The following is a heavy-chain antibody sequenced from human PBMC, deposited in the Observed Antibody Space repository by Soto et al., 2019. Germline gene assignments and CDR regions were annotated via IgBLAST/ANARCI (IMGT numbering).Heavy chain of an antibody. CDR2: IYPGDSDT. J-gene: IGHJ6*02. V-gene: IGHV5-51*01. Sequence: GESLKISCKGSGYSFTSYWIGWVRQMPGKGLEWMGIIYPGDSDTRYSPSFQGQVTISADKSISTAYLQWSSLKASDTAMYYCARWGQADSSPFVRGYYYYGMDVWGQGTTVTVSS. D-gene: IGHD3-10*02. CDR3: ARWGQADSSPFVRGYYYYGMDV. CDR1: GYSFTSYW.